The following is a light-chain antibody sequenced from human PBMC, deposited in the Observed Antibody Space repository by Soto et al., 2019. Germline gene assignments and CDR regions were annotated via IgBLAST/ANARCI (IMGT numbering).Light chain of an antibody. J-gene: IGLJ3*02. Sequence: QSVLTQPPSASGTPGQRVTISCSGSSSNIGSNTVNWYQQLPGTAPKLLIYSIHQRPSGVPDRFSGSKSGTSASLAISGLQSEDEADYYCAAWDDSLSGLWVFGGGTKLTVL. CDR1: SSNIGSNT. CDR2: SIH. V-gene: IGLV1-44*01. CDR3: AAWDDSLSGLWV.